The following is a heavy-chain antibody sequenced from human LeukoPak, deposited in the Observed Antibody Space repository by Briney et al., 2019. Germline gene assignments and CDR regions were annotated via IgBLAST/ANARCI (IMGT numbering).Heavy chain of an antibody. CDR2: IYYSGNT. V-gene: IGHV4-39*07. CDR3: ARGVRDVAAPLYYMDV. D-gene: IGHD6-13*01. Sequence: SETLSLTCTVSGGSISSSSYYWGWIRQPPGKEMEWIGSIYYSGNTYYNPSLKSRVTILVDTSKNQFSLKLSSVTAADTAVYYCARGVRDVAAPLYYMDVWGKGTTVTVSS. J-gene: IGHJ6*03. CDR1: GGSISSSSYY.